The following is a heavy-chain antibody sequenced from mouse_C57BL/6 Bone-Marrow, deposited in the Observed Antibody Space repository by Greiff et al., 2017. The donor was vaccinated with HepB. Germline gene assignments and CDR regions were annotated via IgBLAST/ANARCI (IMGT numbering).Heavy chain of an antibody. Sequence: VQLQQSGAELVRPGASVKLSCTASGFNIKDYYMHWVKQGPEQGLEWIGRIDPEDGDTEYAPKFQGKVTLTAGTSSNTAYLQLSSLTSEDTAVYYCTAYDGYYPGMGYWGQGTSVTVSS. CDR1: GFNIKDYY. CDR2: IDPEDGDT. J-gene: IGHJ4*01. V-gene: IGHV14-1*01. D-gene: IGHD2-3*01. CDR3: TAYDGYYPGMGY.